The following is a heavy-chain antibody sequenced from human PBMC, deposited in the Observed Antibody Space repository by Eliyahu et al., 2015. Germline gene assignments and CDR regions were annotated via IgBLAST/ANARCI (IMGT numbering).Heavy chain of an antibody. CDR2: IIPLFGTA. V-gene: IGHV1-69*01. Sequence: QVQLVQSGAEVXKPGSSVKVSCKAXGGTFSNYAISXVRQAPGQGLEWXGGIIPLFGTANYAQKFKGRVTISADESTNTAYMDLSSLRTEDTAIYYCAREYGETPASYYYYWGQGTLVTVSS. CDR1: GGTFSNYA. D-gene: IGHD1-26*01. CDR3: AREYGETPASYYYY. J-gene: IGHJ4*02.